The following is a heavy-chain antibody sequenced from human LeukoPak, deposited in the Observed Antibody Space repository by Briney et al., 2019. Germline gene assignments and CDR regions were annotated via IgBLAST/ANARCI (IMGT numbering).Heavy chain of an antibody. CDR3: AKDNTMIVVAPGGY. CDR2: ISGSGGST. V-gene: IGHV3-23*01. D-gene: IGHD3-22*01. J-gene: IGHJ4*02. Sequence: PGGSLRLSCAASGFTFSSYAMSWVRQAPGKGLEWVSAISGSGGSTYYADSVKGRFTISRDNAKNSLYLQMNSLRAGDTALYYCAKDNTMIVVAPGGYWGQGTLVTVSS. CDR1: GFTFSSYA.